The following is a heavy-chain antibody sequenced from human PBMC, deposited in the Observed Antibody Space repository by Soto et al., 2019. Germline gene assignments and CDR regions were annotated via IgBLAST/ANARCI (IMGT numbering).Heavy chain of an antibody. D-gene: IGHD1-26*01. V-gene: IGHV1-8*01. CDR2: MNPNSGNT. CDR3: AGAMAWVGAFDI. CDR1: GYTFTSYD. J-gene: IGHJ3*02. Sequence: QVQLLQSGADVKKPGASVKVSCKASGYTFTSYDSNWVRQATGQGLEWMGWMNPNSGNTGYAQKFQGRVTLTRNTSIRTAYIELSSRRSEDTAGDYWAGAMAWVGAFDIWGQGTMVTVSS.